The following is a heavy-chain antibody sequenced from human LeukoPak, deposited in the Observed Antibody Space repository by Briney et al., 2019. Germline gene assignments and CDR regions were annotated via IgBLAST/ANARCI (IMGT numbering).Heavy chain of an antibody. D-gene: IGHD4-23*01. CDR3: ARGGNLTPRADAFDI. CDR1: GFTFSNYW. Sequence: PGGSLRLSCAASGFTFSNYWMSWVRQAPGKGLEWVANIKQDGSEKYYVDSVKGRFTISRDNAKNSLYLQMNSLRAEDTAVYYCARGGNLTPRADAFDIWGQGTMVTVSS. CDR2: IKQDGSEK. J-gene: IGHJ3*02. V-gene: IGHV3-7*04.